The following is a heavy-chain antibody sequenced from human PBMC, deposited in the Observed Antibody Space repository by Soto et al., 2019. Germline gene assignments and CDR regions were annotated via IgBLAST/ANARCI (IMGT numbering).Heavy chain of an antibody. CDR1: GFTFSSYG. CDR2: ISYDGSNK. CDR3: AKGGGVPAAIQYYFDY. V-gene: IGHV3-30*18. D-gene: IGHD2-2*01. J-gene: IGHJ4*02. Sequence: QVQLVESGGGVVQPGRSLRLSCAASGFTFSSYGMHWVRQAPGKGLEWVAVISYDGSNKYYADSVKGRFTISRDNSKNTLYLQMNSLRAEDTAVYYCAKGGGVPAAIQYYFDYWGQGTLVTVSS.